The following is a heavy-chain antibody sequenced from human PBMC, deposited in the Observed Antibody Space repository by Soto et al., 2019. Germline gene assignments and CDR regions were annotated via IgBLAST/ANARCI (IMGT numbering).Heavy chain of an antibody. CDR2: INHSGST. CDR1: GGSFSGYY. J-gene: IGHJ4*02. CDR3: ARCFGVVTARMGFDY. D-gene: IGHD2-21*02. V-gene: IGHV4-34*01. Sequence: QVQLQQWGAGLLKPSEPLSLTCAVYGGSFSGYYWSWIRQPPGKGLEWIGEINHSGSTNYNPSLKSRVTISVETSKNQFSLKLSSVTAADTAVYYWARCFGVVTARMGFDYWGQGTLVTVSS.